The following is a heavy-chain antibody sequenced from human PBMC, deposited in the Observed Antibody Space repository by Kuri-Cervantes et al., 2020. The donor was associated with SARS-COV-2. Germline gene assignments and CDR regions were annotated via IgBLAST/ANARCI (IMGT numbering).Heavy chain of an antibody. CDR1: GFTLSSYS. J-gene: IGHJ4*02. Sequence: GSLRLSCAASGFTLSSYSMNWVRQAPGKGLEWVAVIWYDGSNKYYADSVKGRFTISRDNSKNTLYLQMNSLRAEDTAVYYCARIPVYSRSGVVPAAHPDYWGQGTLVTVSS. CDR2: IWYDGSNK. D-gene: IGHD2-2*01. CDR3: ARIPVYSRSGVVPAAHPDY. V-gene: IGHV3-33*08.